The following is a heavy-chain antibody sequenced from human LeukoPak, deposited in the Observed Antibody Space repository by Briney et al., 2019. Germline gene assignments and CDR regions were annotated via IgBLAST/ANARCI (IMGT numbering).Heavy chain of an antibody. Sequence: GGSLRLSCAASGFTFSSYSMNWVRQAPGKGLEWVSSISSSSSYIYYADSVKGRFTISRDNAKNSLYLQMNSLRGEDTAVYYCARVGLGVGSGRKASGFDPWGQGTLVTVSS. V-gene: IGHV3-21*01. D-gene: IGHD3-10*01. CDR2: ISSSSSYI. J-gene: IGHJ5*02. CDR1: GFTFSSYS. CDR3: ARVGLGVGSGRKASGFDP.